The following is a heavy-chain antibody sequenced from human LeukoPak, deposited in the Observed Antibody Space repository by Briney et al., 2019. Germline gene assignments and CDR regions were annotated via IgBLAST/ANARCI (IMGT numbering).Heavy chain of an antibody. J-gene: IGHJ4*02. CDR3: ARPAIVATIGFNY. V-gene: IGHV1-2*02. CDR2: INPNSGGT. Sequence: ASVKVSCKASGYTFTGYYMHWVRQAPGQGLEWMGWINPNSGGTNYAQKFQGRVTMTRDTSISTAYMELSRLRSDDTAVYYCARPAIVATIGFNYWGQGTLVTVSS. CDR1: GYTFTGYY. D-gene: IGHD5-12*01.